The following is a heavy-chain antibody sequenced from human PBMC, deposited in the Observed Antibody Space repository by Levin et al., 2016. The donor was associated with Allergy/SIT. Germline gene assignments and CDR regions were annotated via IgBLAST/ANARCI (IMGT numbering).Heavy chain of an antibody. V-gene: IGHV3-30*03. CDR2: ISYDGSNK. J-gene: IGHJ4*02. D-gene: IGHD6-19*01. Sequence: WIRQPPGKGLEWVAVISYDGSNKYYADSVKGRFTISRDNSKNTLYLQMNSLRAEDTAVYYCARQYEQWLVRYNYFDYWGQGTLVTVSS. CDR3: ARQYEQWLVRYNYFDY.